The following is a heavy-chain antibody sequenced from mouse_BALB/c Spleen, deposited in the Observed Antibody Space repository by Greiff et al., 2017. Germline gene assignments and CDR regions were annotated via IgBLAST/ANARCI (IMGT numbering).Heavy chain of an antibody. CDR1: GFTFSSYA. D-gene: IGHD1-1*01. V-gene: IGHV5-9-4*01. CDR3: AREGTVVARDDWFAY. J-gene: IGHJ3*01. Sequence: EVQLVESGRGLVKPGGSLKLSCAASGFTFSSYAMSWVRQSPETRLEWVAEISSGGSYTYYPDTVTGRFTISRDNAKNTLYLEMSSLRSEDTAMYYCAREGTVVARDDWFAYWGQGTLVTVSA. CDR2: ISSGGSYT.